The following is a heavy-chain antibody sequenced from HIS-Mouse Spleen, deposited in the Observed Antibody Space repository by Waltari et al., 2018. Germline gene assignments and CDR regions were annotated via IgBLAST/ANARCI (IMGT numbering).Heavy chain of an antibody. CDR3: AREIPYSSSWYDWYFDL. V-gene: IGHV4-39*07. CDR1: GGSIRSSSYS. CDR2: INYSGST. D-gene: IGHD6-13*01. Sequence: QLQLQESGPGLVKPSETLSLPCTVAGGSIRSSSYSRGWIRQPPGKGLEWIGSINYSGSTYYNPSLKSRVTISVDTSKNQFSLKLSSVTAADTAVYYCAREIPYSSSWYDWYFDLWGRGTLVTVSS. J-gene: IGHJ2*01.